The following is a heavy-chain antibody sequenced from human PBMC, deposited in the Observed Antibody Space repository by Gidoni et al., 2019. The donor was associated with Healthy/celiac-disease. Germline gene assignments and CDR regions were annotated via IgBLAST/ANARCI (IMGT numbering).Heavy chain of an antibody. CDR2: IYPGDSDT. Sequence: ELQLVQSGAEVKKPGESLKISCKGSGYIFPSSWIGWVRQMPGKGLEWMGIIYPGDSDTRYSPSFQGQVTISADKSISTAYLQWSSLKASDTAMYYCAKFHGEYFDSSYYYYYMDVWGKGTTVTVSS. J-gene: IGHJ6*03. CDR1: GYIFPSSW. D-gene: IGHD3-9*01. CDR3: AKFHGEYFDSSYYYYYMDV. V-gene: IGHV5-51*01.